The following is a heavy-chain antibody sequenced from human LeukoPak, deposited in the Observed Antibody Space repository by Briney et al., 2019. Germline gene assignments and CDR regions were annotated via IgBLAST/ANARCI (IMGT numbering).Heavy chain of an antibody. Sequence: LETLSLTCTVSGGSISTYYWSWIRQPPGKGLEWIGNIYYTGSTIYNPSLESRVTMSVDTSENQLFLNLTSVAAADAAVYYCARGEYFQHWGQGTLVTVSS. J-gene: IGHJ1*01. CDR1: GGSISTYY. CDR2: IYYTGST. CDR3: ARGEYFQH. V-gene: IGHV4-59*01.